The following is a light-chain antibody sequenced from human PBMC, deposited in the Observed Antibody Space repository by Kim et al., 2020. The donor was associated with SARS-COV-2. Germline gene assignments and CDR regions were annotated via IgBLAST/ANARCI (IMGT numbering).Light chain of an antibody. CDR1: SGHGSYS. Sequence: GASVKLACTLSSGHGSYSIAWHQQQPEKGPRYLMKLNTDGSHSKGDGIPDRFSGSSSGAERYLTISSLQSEDEADYYCQTWGTGMVFGGGTKLTVL. J-gene: IGLJ3*02. CDR3: QTWGTGMV. CDR2: LNTDGSH. V-gene: IGLV4-69*01.